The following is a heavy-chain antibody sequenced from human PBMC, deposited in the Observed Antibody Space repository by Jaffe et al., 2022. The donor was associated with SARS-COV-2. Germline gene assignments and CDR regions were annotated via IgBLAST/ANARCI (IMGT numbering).Heavy chain of an antibody. CDR1: GFTFSSYS. CDR2: ISSSSSTI. CDR3: ARDQGQWPPSFHYYYGMDV. J-gene: IGHJ6*02. D-gene: IGHD6-19*01. Sequence: EVQLVESGGGLVQPGGSLRLSCAASGFTFSSYSMNWVRQAPGKGLEWVSYISSSSSTIYYADSVKGRFTISRDNAKNSLYLQMNSLRDEDTAVYYCARDQGQWPPSFHYYYGMDVWGQGTTVTVSS. V-gene: IGHV3-48*02.